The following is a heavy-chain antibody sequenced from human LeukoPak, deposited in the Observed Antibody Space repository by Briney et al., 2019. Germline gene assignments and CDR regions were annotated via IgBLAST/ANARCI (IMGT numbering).Heavy chain of an antibody. CDR1: GFTVSSNS. V-gene: IGHV3-53*01. J-gene: IGHJ4*02. Sequence: GGSLRLSCTVSGFTVSSNSMSWVRQAPGKGLEWVSFIYSDNTHYSDSVKGRFTISRDNSKNTLYLQMNSLRAEDTAVYYCARDTGEYYFDYWGQGTLVTVSS. D-gene: IGHD7-27*01. CDR2: IYSDNT. CDR3: ARDTGEYYFDY.